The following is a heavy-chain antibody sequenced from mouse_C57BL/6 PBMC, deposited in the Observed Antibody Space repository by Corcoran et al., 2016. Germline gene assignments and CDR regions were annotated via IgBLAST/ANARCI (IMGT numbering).Heavy chain of an antibody. CDR3: YYYGSSYEVWFAY. CDR2: INPYNGGT. CDR1: GYTFTDYY. J-gene: IGHJ3*01. V-gene: IGHV1-19*01. D-gene: IGHD1-1*01. Sequence: EVQLQQSGPVLVKPGASVKMSCKASGYTFTDYYMNWVKQSHGKSLEWIGVINPYNGGTSYNQKFKGKATLTVDKSSSTAYMELNSLTSEDSAVYYCYYYGSSYEVWFAYWGQGTLVTVSA.